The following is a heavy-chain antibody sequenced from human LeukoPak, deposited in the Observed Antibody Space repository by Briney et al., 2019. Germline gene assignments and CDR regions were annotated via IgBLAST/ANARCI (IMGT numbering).Heavy chain of an antibody. J-gene: IGHJ4*02. CDR1: GYTFTTYW. CDR2: IYPGDSDP. V-gene: IGHV5-51*01. CDR3: VRHGLGSSWFGFDY. D-gene: IGHD6-13*01. Sequence: GESLKISCKGSGYTFTTYWIAWVRQMPGKGLEGMGIIYPGDSDPRYSPSFQGQVTISADKSISTAYLQWSSLEASDSAMYYCVRHGLGSSWFGFDYWGQGTLVTVSS.